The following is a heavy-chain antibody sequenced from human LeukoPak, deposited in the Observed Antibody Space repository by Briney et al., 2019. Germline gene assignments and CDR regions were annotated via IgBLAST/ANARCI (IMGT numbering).Heavy chain of an antibody. CDR1: GFSVSSNY. CDR2: INTDGSST. V-gene: IGHV3-74*01. CDR3: ARDRI. J-gene: IGHJ4*02. Sequence: GGSLRLSCAASGFSVSSNYMNWVRQAPGKGLVWVSHINTDGSSTSYADSVKGRFTISRDNAKNTLYVQMNSLRAEDTAVYYCARDRIWGQGTLVTVSS.